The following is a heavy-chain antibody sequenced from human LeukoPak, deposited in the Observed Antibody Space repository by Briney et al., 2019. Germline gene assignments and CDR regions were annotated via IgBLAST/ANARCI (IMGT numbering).Heavy chain of an antibody. CDR1: GFTFSSYS. CDR2: ISSSSSYI. J-gene: IGHJ5*02. CDR3: ARDHYDFWSGRYNWFDP. D-gene: IGHD3-3*01. Sequence: GGSLRLSYAASGFTFSSYSMNWVRQAPGKGLEWVSSISSSSSYIYYADSVKGRFTISRDNAKNSLYLQMNSLRAEDTAVYYCARDHYDFWSGRYNWFDPWGQGTLVTASS. V-gene: IGHV3-21*01.